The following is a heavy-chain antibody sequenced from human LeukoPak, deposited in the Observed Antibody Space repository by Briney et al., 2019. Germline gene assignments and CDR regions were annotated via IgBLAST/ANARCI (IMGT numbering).Heavy chain of an antibody. CDR2: IYHSGST. J-gene: IGHJ4*02. CDR1: GYSISSGYY. D-gene: IGHD3-22*01. Sequence: PSETLSLTCTVSGYSISSGYYWGWILQPTGKGLEWIGSIYHSGSTYYNPSLKSRVTISVDTSKNQFSLKLSSVTAADTAVYYCASAPYYYDSSGYLRDYWGQGTLVTVSS. CDR3: ASAPYYYDSSGYLRDY. V-gene: IGHV4-38-2*02.